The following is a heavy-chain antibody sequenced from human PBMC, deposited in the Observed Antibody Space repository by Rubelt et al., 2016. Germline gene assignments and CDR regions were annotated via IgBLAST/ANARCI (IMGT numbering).Heavy chain of an antibody. CDR1: GFTFSSYG. CDR2: IYSGGST. Sequence: EQLLESGGGVVQPGRSLRLSCAASGFTFSSYGMHWVRQAPGKGLEWVSVIYSGGSTYYADSVKGRFTISRDNSKNTLYLQMNSLRAEDTAVYYCASRSSSSNYWGQGTLVTVSS. V-gene: IGHV3-NL1*01. CDR3: ASRSSSSNY. D-gene: IGHD6-13*01. J-gene: IGHJ4*02.